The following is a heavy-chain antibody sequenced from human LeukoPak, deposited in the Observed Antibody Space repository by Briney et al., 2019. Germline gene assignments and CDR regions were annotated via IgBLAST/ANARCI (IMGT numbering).Heavy chain of an antibody. J-gene: IGHJ4*02. CDR3: AKDKKKTCSGGSCPNDY. CDR1: GFTFSGYG. Sequence: GGSLRLSCAASGFTFSGYGMHWVRQAPGKGLEWVAFIRYDGSNKYYADSVKGRFTISRDNSKNTLYLQMNSLRAEDTAVYYCAKDKKKTCSGGSCPNDYWGQGTLVTVSS. CDR2: IRYDGSNK. D-gene: IGHD2-15*01. V-gene: IGHV3-30*02.